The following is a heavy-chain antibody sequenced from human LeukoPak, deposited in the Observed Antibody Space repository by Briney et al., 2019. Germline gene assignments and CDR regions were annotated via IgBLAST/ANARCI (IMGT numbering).Heavy chain of an antibody. CDR3: ARDRDSSGYVY. V-gene: IGHV3-13*01. CDR2: IGTAGDT. J-gene: IGHJ4*02. D-gene: IGHD3-22*01. CDR1: GFTFSSYD. Sequence: GGSLRLSCAASGFTFSSYDMHWVRQATGKGLEWVSAIGTAGDTYYPGSVKGRFTISRENAKNSLYLQSNSLRAGDTAVYYCARDRDSSGYVYWGQGALVTVSS.